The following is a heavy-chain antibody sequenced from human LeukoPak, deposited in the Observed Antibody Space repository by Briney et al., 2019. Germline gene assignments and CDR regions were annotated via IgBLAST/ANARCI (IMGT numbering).Heavy chain of an antibody. Sequence: GGPLRLSCAASGFTFSSYGMHGLRQAPGKGLEGVGVISYDGSNKYYADSVKGRFAISRDNSKNTLYLQMNSLRAEDTAVYYCAKEIDYYDSSGLIDYWGQGTLVTVSS. CDR3: AKEIDYYDSSGLIDY. CDR2: ISYDGSNK. CDR1: GFTFSSYG. V-gene: IGHV3-30*18. D-gene: IGHD3-22*01. J-gene: IGHJ4*02.